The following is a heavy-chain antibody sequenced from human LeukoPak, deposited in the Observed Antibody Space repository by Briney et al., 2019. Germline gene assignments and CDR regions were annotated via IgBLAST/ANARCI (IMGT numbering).Heavy chain of an antibody. CDR1: VGSISSYY. V-gene: IGHV4-59*08. J-gene: IGHJ5*02. CDR3: ASPLVAARRGGWFDP. CDR2: IYYSGST. Sequence: PSETLSLTCTVSVGSISSYYWSWLRQPPGKELEWIGYIYYSGSTNYNPSLKSRVTISVDTSKNQFSLKLSSVTAADTAVYYCASPLVAARRGGWFDPWGQGTLVTVSS. D-gene: IGHD2-15*01.